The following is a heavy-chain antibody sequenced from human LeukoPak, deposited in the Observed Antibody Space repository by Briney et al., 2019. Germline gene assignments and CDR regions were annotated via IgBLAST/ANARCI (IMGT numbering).Heavy chain of an antibody. V-gene: IGHV4-59*01. CDR3: ARSGSYYDSSWFDP. CDR2: IYYSGST. CDR1: GGSISSYY. J-gene: IGHJ5*02. D-gene: IGHD3-22*01. Sequence: SETLSLTCTVSGGSISSYYWSWIRQPPGKGLEWIGYIYYSGSTNYNPSLKSRVTISVGTSKNQFSLKLSSVTAADTAVYYCARSGSYYDSSWFDPWGQGTLVTVSS.